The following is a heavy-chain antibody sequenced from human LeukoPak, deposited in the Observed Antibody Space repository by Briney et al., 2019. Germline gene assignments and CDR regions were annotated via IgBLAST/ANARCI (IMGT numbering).Heavy chain of an antibody. CDR2: IREDGNEK. J-gene: IGHJ4*02. V-gene: IGHV3-7*01. CDR3: AKVGLTVTTILDYFDY. Sequence: GGSLRLSCAATGFTFRKHWMSWVRQTVGKGLECVAKIREDGNEKHYVDSVKGRFTISRDNSKNTLYLQMNSLRAEDTAVYYCAKVGLTVTTILDYFDYWGQGTLVTVSS. D-gene: IGHD4-11*01. CDR1: GFTFRKHW.